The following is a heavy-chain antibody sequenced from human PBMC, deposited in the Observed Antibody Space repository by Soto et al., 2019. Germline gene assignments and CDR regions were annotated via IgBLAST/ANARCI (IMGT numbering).Heavy chain of an antibody. Sequence: VQLVESGGGLVQPGGSLRLSCAASGVTFSSYWMSWFRQAPGKGLEWVANIKQDGSEENYVDSVKGRFTISRDNAKNALYLQLNSLRVEDTAVYYCAREIAARLWGKGTTVTVSS. CDR3: AREIAARL. D-gene: IGHD6-6*01. CDR1: GVTFSSYW. J-gene: IGHJ6*04. V-gene: IGHV3-7*01. CDR2: IKQDGSEE.